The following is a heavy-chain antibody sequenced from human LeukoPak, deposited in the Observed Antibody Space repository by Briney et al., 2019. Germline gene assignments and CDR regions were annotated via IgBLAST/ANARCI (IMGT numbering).Heavy chain of an antibody. CDR1: GFTFSSYS. J-gene: IGHJ4*02. V-gene: IGHV3-21*01. D-gene: IGHD3-10*01. Sequence: GGSLRLSCAASGFTFSSYSMNWVRQAPGKGLEWVSSISSSSSYIYYADSVKGRFTISRDNAKNSLYPQMNSLRAEDTAVYYCARDLIVPAITMVRGVMANWGQGTLVTVSS. CDR3: ARDLIVPAITMVRGVMAN. CDR2: ISSSSSYI.